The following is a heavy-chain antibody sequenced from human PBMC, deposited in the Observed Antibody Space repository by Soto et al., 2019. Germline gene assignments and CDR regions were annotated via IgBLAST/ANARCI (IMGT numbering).Heavy chain of an antibody. CDR1: GFTFRRFT. CDR3: TRDASRDSSARGWFDP. CDR2: ISSNSAYI. D-gene: IGHD6-13*01. Sequence: GGSLRLSCAASGFTFRRFTMNWVRQAPGKGLEWVSTISSNSAYIYYTDALRGRFTISRDNATNSLHLQMNSLRAEDTAVYYCTRDASRDSSARGWFDPWGPGTLVTVSS. J-gene: IGHJ5*02. V-gene: IGHV3-21*01.